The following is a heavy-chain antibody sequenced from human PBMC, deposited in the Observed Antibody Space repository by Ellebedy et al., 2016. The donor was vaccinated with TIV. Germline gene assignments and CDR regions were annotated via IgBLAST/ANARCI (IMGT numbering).Heavy chain of an antibody. J-gene: IGHJ3*02. CDR3: ARRITMFLDAFDI. CDR2: IYYSGST. V-gene: IGHV4-39*01. D-gene: IGHD3-10*02. Sequence: MPSETLSLTCTVSGGSITSSSYYWGWIRQPPGKGLEWIGSIYYSGSTYYNPSLKSRVTISVDTSKKQFSLKLSSVTAADTAVYYCARRITMFLDAFDIWGQGTMVTVSS. CDR1: GGSITSSSYY.